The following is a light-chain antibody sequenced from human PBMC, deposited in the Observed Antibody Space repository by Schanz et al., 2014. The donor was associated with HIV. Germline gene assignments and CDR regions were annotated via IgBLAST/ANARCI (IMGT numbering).Light chain of an antibody. V-gene: IGKV1-5*03. J-gene: IGKJ2*01. Sequence: DIQMTQSPSTLSASAGDGVTITCRASQYINRWLAWYQQKPGQAPKLLISRASSLETGVSLRFSGGGSGTEFTLTISSLQPDDFATYYCQQYTQYPPFTFGQGTNLEIK. CDR2: RAS. CDR1: QYINRW. CDR3: QQYTQYPPFT.